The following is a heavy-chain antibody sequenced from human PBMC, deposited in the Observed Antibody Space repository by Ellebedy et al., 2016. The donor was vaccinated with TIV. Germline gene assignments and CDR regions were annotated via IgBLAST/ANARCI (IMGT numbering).Heavy chain of an antibody. CDR2: MNPNSGNT. D-gene: IGHD3-9*01. CDR1: GGTFSSYA. Sequence: ASVKVSCXASGGTFSSYAISWVRQAPGQGLEWMGWMNPNSGNTGYAQKFQGRVTMTRNTSISTAYMELSSLRSEDTAVYYCASAVDILTGYQDYWGQGTLVTVSS. J-gene: IGHJ4*02. V-gene: IGHV1-8*02. CDR3: ASAVDILTGYQDY.